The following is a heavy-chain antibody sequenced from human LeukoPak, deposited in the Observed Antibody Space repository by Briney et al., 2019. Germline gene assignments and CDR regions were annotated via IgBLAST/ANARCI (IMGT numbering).Heavy chain of an antibody. CDR1: GFTFDDYA. V-gene: IGHV3-9*01. J-gene: IGHJ3*02. CDR3: AKDGLEWELTSAFDI. CDR2: ISWNSGSI. D-gene: IGHD1-26*01. Sequence: GRSLRLSCAASGFTFDDYAKHWVRQAPGKGLEWVSGISWNSGSIGYADSVKGRLTISRDNAKNSLYLQTNSLRAEDTALYYCAKDGLEWELTSAFDIWGQGTMVTVSS.